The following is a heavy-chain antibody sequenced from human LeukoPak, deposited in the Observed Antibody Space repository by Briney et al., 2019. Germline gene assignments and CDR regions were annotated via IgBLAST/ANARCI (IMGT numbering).Heavy chain of an antibody. CDR3: AAYLRSPIVVVPSPPQYFQH. D-gene: IGHD2-2*01. V-gene: IGHV3-30*02. CDR2: IRYDGTNK. J-gene: IGHJ1*01. CDR1: GFAFSSSG. Sequence: GGSLRLSCAASGFAFSSSGMHWVRQTPGKGLEWVAFIRYDGTNKYYADSVKGRFTISRDNSKNTLYLQMNSLRAEDTAVYYCAAYLRSPIVVVPSPPQYFQHWGQGTLVTVSS.